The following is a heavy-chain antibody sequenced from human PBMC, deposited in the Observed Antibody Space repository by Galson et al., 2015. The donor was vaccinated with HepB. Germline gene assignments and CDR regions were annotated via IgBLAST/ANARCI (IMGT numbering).Heavy chain of an antibody. CDR1: GFTFSNAW. J-gene: IGHJ6*02. Sequence: SLRLSCAASGFTFSNAWMSWVRQAPGKGLEWVGRIKSKTDGGTTDYAAPVKGRFTISRDDSKNTLYLQMNSLKTEDTAVYYCTTEMLVAAAGALDYGMDVWGQGTTVTVSS. CDR3: TTEMLVAAAGALDYGMDV. V-gene: IGHV3-15*01. CDR2: IKSKTDGGTT. D-gene: IGHD6-13*01.